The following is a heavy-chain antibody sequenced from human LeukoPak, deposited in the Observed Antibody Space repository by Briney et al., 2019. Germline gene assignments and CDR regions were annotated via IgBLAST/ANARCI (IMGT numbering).Heavy chain of an antibody. CDR3: ARLQGLVRPFDY. J-gene: IGHJ4*02. Sequence: GESLKISCKGSPYSFTTYWIVWVRQMPGKGLEWMGIIYPHDSDTRYSPSFLGQVTISADKSISTAYLQWSSLKASDTAMYYCARLQGLVRPFDYWGQGTLVTVSS. D-gene: IGHD6-19*01. CDR2: IYPHDSDT. V-gene: IGHV5-51*01. CDR1: PYSFTTYW.